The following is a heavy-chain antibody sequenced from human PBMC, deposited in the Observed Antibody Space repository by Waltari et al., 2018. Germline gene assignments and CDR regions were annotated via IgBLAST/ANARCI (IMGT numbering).Heavy chain of an antibody. CDR3: ARETACNLYYFYY. D-gene: IGHD6-13*01. CDR1: GGSISSSSYY. Sequence: QLQLQESGPGLVKPSETLSLTCTVSGGSISSSSYYWGWIRQPPGKGLEWIGSIYYSGSSYYNPVLKRRVTISVDTSKNQFSLKLSSVTAADTAVYYCARETACNLYYFYYWGQGTLVTVSS. J-gene: IGHJ4*02. V-gene: IGHV4-39*07. CDR2: IYYSGSS.